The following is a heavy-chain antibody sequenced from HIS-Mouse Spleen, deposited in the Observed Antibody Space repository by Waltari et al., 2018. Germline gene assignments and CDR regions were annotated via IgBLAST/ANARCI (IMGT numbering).Heavy chain of an antibody. CDR1: GGSISSSSYY. CDR2: IYYSGST. V-gene: IGHV4-39*07. CDR3: ARAYYYGSGSYYKGYFDY. J-gene: IGHJ4*02. D-gene: IGHD3-10*01. Sequence: QLQLQESGPGLVKPSETLSLTCTVSGGSISSSSYYWRWIRQPPGKGLEWIGSIYYSGSTYYNPSLKSRVTISVDTSKNQFSLKLSSVTAADTAVYYCARAYYYGSGSYYKGYFDYWGQGTLVTVSS.